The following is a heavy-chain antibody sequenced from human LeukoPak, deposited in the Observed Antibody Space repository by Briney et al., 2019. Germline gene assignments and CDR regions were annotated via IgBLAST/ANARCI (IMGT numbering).Heavy chain of an antibody. J-gene: IGHJ4*02. D-gene: IGHD3-22*01. CDR2: VYYSGTT. V-gene: IGHV4-61*01. CDR3: ARGTYYYDTSGYPD. Sequence: SETLSLTCSVSDGSISSGNFYWSWIRQPPGKGLEWIGYVYYSGTTNYNPSLKSRVTISVDTSKNQFSLRLSSVTAADTAMYYCARGTYYYDTSGYPDWGLGTLVTVSS. CDR1: DGSISSGNFY.